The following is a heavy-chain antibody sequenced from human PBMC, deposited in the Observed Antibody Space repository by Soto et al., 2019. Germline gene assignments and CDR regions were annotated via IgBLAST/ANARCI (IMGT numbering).Heavy chain of an antibody. V-gene: IGHV3-23*01. J-gene: IGHJ4*02. CDR2: ISGSGGST. D-gene: IGHD6-13*01. CDR3: AKRRPYSSSWYEDY. CDR1: GFTFSSYA. Sequence: EVQLLESGGGLVQPGGSLRLSCAASGFTFSSYAMSWVRQAPGKGVEWVSAISGSGGSTYYVDSVKGRFTISRDNSKNTLYLQMTSLRAEDTAVYYCAKRRPYSSSWYEDYWGQGTLVTVSS.